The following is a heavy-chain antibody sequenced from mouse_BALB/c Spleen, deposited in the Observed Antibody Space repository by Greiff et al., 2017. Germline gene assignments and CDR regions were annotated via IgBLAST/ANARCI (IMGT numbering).Heavy chain of an antibody. V-gene: IGHV5-6-3*01. J-gene: IGHJ2*01. CDR3: TRANFDY. Sequence: EVQRVESGGGLVQPGGSLKLSCAASGFTFSSYGMSWVRQTPDKRLELVATINSNGGSTYYPDSVKGRFTISRDNAKNTLYLQMSSLKSEDTAMYYCTRANFDYWGQGTTLTVSS. CDR2: INSNGGST. CDR1: GFTFSSYG.